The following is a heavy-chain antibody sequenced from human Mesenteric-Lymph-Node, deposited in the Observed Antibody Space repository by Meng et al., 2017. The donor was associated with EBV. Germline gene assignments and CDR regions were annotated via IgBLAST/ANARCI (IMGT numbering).Heavy chain of an antibody. CDR3: ARGDTMVQGGFDY. Sequence: GLVTLSQTLSLPCAVCVGAFSGYYWSWIRQPPGKGLEWIGEINHSGSTNYNPSLKSRVTISVDTSKNQFSLKLSSVTAADTAVYYCARGDTMVQGGFDYWGQGTLVTVSS. J-gene: IGHJ4*02. D-gene: IGHD3-10*01. V-gene: IGHV4-34*01. CDR2: INHSGST. CDR1: VGAFSGYY.